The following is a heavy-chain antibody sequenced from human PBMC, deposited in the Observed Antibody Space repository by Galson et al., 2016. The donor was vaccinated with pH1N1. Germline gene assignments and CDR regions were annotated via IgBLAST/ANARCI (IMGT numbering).Heavy chain of an antibody. CDR1: GAASLTTTNFF. CDR2: VFYTGTT. D-gene: IGHD2-2*02. CDR3: AVDRGQYRVVY. V-gene: IGHV4-39*07. J-gene: IGHJ4*02. Sequence: LSLTCTVSGAASLTTTNFFWGWVRQTPGKGLEWMGSVFYTGTTYYNPSLNGRLTVSRDMSKKQFSLRLTSVTAADTAISYCAVDRGQYRVVYWGQGIRVTVSS.